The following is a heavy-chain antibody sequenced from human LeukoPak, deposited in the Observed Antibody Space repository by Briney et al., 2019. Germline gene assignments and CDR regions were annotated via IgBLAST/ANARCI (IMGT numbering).Heavy chain of an antibody. D-gene: IGHD4-23*01. CDR1: GFTYSTCA. J-gene: IGHJ4*02. V-gene: IGHV3-23*01. CDR2: VTTSPTET. CDR3: AKRPYNGGPFDY. Sequence: GGSLRLSCTASGFTYSTCAMSWVRQSPGTGLEWVSTVTTSPTETYYADSVKGRFTVSRDNSKNTLYLHMDSLRAGDTAVYYCAKRPYNGGPFDYWGRGTLATVSS.